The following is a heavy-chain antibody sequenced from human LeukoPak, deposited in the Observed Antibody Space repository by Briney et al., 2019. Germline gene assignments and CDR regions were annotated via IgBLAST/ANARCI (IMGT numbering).Heavy chain of an antibody. CDR2: IYTSGST. CDR1: GGSISSGSYY. Sequence: SEILSLTCTVSGGSISSGSYYWSWIRQPAGKGLEWIGRIYTSGSTNYNPSLKSRVTISVDTSKNQFSLKLSSVTAADTAVYYCARDRYSSSRYYYYMDVWGKGTTVTVSS. D-gene: IGHD6-6*01. CDR3: ARDRYSSSRYYYYMDV. V-gene: IGHV4-61*02. J-gene: IGHJ6*03.